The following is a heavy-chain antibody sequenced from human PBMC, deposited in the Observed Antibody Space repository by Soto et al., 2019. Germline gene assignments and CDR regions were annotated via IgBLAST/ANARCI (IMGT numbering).Heavy chain of an antibody. CDR3: TTDQLVRAAIPRTNPNWFVP. CDR1: GFTFSNAW. V-gene: IGHV3-15*01. J-gene: IGHJ5*02. Sequence: GGSLRLSCAASGFTFSNAWMSWVRQAPGKGLEWVGRIKSKTDGGTTDYAAPVKGRFTISRDDSINTLYLQMNSLKTEDTAVYYCTTDQLVRAAIPRTNPNWFVPWGQGTLVTVSS. D-gene: IGHD2-2*01. CDR2: IKSKTDGGTT.